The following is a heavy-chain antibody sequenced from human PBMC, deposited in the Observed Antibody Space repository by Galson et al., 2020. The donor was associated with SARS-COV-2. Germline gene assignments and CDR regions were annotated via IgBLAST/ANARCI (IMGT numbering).Heavy chain of an antibody. CDR1: GFTFSSYA. CDR2: ISYDGSNK. D-gene: IGHD3-10*01. Sequence: GESLKISCAASGFTFSSYAMHWVRQAPGKGLEWVAVISYDGSNKYYADSVKGRFTISRDNSKNTLYLQMNSLRAEDTAVYYCARGLGGSVINWFDPWGQGTLVTVSS. CDR3: ARGLGGSVINWFDP. V-gene: IGHV3-30*01. J-gene: IGHJ5*02.